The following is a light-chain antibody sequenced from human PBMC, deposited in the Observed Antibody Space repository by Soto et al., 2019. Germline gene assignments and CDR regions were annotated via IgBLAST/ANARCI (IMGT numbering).Light chain of an antibody. Sequence: DIQMTQSPSTLSASVGDRVTITCRASQSTSSYLAWYQQKPGKAPKLLSYQASSLENRVPSRFSGSGSGTEFSLTISSLQPDDFATYYCQHYNSYSEAFGQGTNVDIK. CDR3: QHYNSYSEA. CDR2: QAS. V-gene: IGKV1-5*03. CDR1: QSTSSY. J-gene: IGKJ1*01.